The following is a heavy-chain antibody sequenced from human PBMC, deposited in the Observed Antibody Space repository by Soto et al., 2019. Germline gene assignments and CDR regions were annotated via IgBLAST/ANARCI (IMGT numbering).Heavy chain of an antibody. V-gene: IGHV3-30-3*01. J-gene: IGHJ4*02. Sequence: QVHLVESGGDVVQPGRSLGLSCAASGLTFSDHAMHWVRQAPGKGLEWVGLISFDGTNIYYADSLKGRFTISRDNSKNTLFLQMNSLKSDDTAVYYCARDPGVGYCSGGSCYVPDFWGQGTLVTVSS. CDR1: GLTFSDHA. CDR3: ARDPGVGYCSGGSCYVPDF. CDR2: ISFDGTNI. D-gene: IGHD2-15*01.